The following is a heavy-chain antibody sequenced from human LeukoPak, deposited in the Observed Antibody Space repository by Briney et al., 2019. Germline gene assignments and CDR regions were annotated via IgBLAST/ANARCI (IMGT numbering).Heavy chain of an antibody. CDR1: GFTFSSYA. D-gene: IGHD3-22*01. CDR3: AKVDSHYYDSSVGRGYYYYMDV. CDR2: ISGSGGST. V-gene: IGHV3-23*01. J-gene: IGHJ6*03. Sequence: GGSLRLSCAASGFTFSSYAMSWVRQAPGKGLEWVSAISGSGGSTYYADSVKGRFTISRDNSKNTLYLQMNSLRAEDTAVYYCAKVDSHYYDSSVGRGYYYYMDVWGKGTTVTISS.